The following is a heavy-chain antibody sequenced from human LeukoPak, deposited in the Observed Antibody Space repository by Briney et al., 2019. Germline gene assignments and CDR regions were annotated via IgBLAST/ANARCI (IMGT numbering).Heavy chain of an antibody. Sequence: PSETPSLTCTVSGGSISSSSYYWGWIRQPPGKGLEWIGSIYYSGSTYYNPSLKSRVTISVDTSKNQFSLKLSSVTAADTAVYYCASGTYYYDSSGYLRFPFGYWGQGTLVTVSS. CDR3: ASGTYYYDSSGYLRFPFGY. D-gene: IGHD3-22*01. CDR2: IYYSGST. J-gene: IGHJ4*02. V-gene: IGHV4-39*01. CDR1: GGSISSSSYY.